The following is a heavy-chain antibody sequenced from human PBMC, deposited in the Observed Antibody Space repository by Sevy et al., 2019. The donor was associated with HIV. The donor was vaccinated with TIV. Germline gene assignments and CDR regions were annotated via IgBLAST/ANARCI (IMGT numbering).Heavy chain of an antibody. J-gene: IGHJ4*02. CDR3: ARSRYYFDS. D-gene: IGHD3-9*01. CDR2: IGSSGPG. CDR1: GASITSYY. V-gene: IGHV4-4*08. Sequence: LSLTCNVSGASITSYYWSWIRQPPGKGLEWVGDIGSSGPGNYNPSLKSRVTLSVDTTKSHFSLKLRSVTAVDTAVYYCARSRYYFDSWGQGALVTVSS.